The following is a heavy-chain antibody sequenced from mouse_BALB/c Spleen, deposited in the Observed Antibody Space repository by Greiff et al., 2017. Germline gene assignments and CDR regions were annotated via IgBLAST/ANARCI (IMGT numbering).Heavy chain of an antibody. V-gene: IGHV5-4*02. D-gene: IGHD4-1*01. J-gene: IGHJ3*01. CDR2: ISDGGSYT. Sequence: EVQGVESGGGLVKPGGSLKLSCAASGFTFSDYYMYWVRQTPEKRLEWVATISDGGSYTYYPDSVKGRFTISRDNAKNNLYLQMSSLKSEDTAMYYCARGLGLWFAYWGQGTLVTVSA. CDR3: ARGLGLWFAY. CDR1: GFTFSDYY.